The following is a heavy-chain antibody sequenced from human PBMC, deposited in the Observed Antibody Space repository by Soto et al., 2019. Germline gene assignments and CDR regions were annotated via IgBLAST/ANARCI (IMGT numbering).Heavy chain of an antibody. Sequence: EAQLVESGGGLVQPGGSLRLSCAASGFTCSDHYMDWVRQAPGKGLEWVGRTRNKANGYTTEYAASVKGRFTISRDISQNSLYLHMKSLKTEDTAVYYCVRAGFCGGGTCYSDYYDSWGQGTLVTVSS. D-gene: IGHD2-15*01. J-gene: IGHJ4*02. CDR3: VRAGFCGGGTCYSDYYDS. CDR2: TRNKANGYTT. CDR1: GFTCSDHY. V-gene: IGHV3-72*01.